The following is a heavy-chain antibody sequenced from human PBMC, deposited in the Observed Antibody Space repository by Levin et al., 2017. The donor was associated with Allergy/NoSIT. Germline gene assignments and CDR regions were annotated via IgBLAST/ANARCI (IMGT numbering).Heavy chain of an antibody. CDR3: ARDSPLTGPFDY. CDR1: GDSISSNSYY. D-gene: IGHD3-9*01. V-gene: IGHV4-39*07. J-gene: IGHJ4*02. Sequence: SETLSLTCTVSGDSISSNSYYWGWIRQPPGKGLEWIGSIYYSGSTYHNPSLKSRVTIAVDTSKNQFYLKLSSVTAADTAVYYCARDSPLTGPFDYWGQGTLVTVSS. CDR2: IYYSGST.